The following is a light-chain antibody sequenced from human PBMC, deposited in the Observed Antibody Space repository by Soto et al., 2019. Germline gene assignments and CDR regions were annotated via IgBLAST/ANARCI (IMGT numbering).Light chain of an antibody. CDR2: DAS. J-gene: IGKJ1*01. V-gene: IGKV3-11*01. CDR1: QSVSNY. Sequence: EIVLTQSPATLSLSPGERATLSCRASQSVSNYLAWYQQKPGQAPRLLIYDASNRAAGIPARFSGTGSGTDFTLTISSLEPEDFAVYYCHQRSNWWTFGQGTKVDIK. CDR3: HQRSNWWT.